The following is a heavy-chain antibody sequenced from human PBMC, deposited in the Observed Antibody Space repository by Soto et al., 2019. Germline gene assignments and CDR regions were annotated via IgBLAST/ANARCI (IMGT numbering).Heavy chain of an antibody. V-gene: IGHV1-18*01. CDR2: ISPYNGNT. Sequence: QGQLVQSGAEVKKPGASVKVSCKASGYTFTSYGITWVRQAPGQGIEWMGWISPYNGNTNYAQKLQGRVTMTTDTSTSTAYMELRSLRSDATVVYCGGSRGYSSSWYVYWGQGTLVTVSS. CDR1: GYTFTSYG. J-gene: IGHJ4*02. D-gene: IGHD6-13*01. CDR3: GSRGYSSSWYVY.